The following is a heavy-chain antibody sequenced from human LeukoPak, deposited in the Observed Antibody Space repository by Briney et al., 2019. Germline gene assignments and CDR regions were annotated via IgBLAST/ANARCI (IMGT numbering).Heavy chain of an antibody. J-gene: IGHJ4*02. V-gene: IGHV4-34*01. Sequence: SETLSLTCAVYGGSFSGYYWSWIRQPPGKGLEWIGEINHSGSTNYNPSLKSRVTISVDTSKNQFSLKLSSVTAADTAVYYCARGGEYGDYVSHSQRNDYWGQATLVTDSS. D-gene: IGHD4-17*01. CDR2: INHSGST. CDR1: GGSFSGYY. CDR3: ARGGEYGDYVSHSQRNDY.